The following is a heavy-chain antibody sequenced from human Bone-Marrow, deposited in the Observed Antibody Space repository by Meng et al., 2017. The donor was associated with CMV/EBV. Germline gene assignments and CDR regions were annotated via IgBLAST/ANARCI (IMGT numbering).Heavy chain of an antibody. CDR1: GFTVSSNY. V-gene: IGHV3-53*01. D-gene: IGHD2-2*01. CDR3: ARSRGPAAPDY. J-gene: IGHJ4*02. CDR2: IYSGGST. Sequence: GESLKISCAASGFTVSSNYMSWVRQAPGKGLEWVSVIYSGGSTYYADSVKGRFTISRDNSKNTLYLQMNSLRAEDTAVYYCARSRGPAAPDYWGQGTLVTVSS.